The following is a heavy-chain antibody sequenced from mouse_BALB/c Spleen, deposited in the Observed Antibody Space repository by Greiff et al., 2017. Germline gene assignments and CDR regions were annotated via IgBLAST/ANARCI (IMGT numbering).Heavy chain of an antibody. CDR2: ISSGGSYT. CDR3: ARQGYDGGYFDY. CDR1: GFTFSSYG. D-gene: IGHD2-2*01. V-gene: IGHV5-6*01. Sequence: EVQRVESGGDLVKPGGSLKLSCAASGFTFSSYGMSWVRQTPDKRLEWVATISSGGSYTYYPDSVKGRFTISRDNAKNTLYLQMSSLKSEDTAMYYCARQGYDGGYFDYWGQGTTLTVSS. J-gene: IGHJ2*01.